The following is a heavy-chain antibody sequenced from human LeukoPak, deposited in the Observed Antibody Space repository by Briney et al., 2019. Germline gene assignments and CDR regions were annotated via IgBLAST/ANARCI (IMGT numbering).Heavy chain of an antibody. CDR2: IYYSGST. CDR3: ARDRTDGGLPYYFDY. J-gene: IGHJ4*02. Sequence: SETLSLTCTVSGGSISSYYWSWIRQPPGKGLEWIGYIYYSGSTNYNPSLKSRVTISVDTSKNQFSLKLSSVTAADTAAYYCARDRTDGGLPYYFDYWGQGALVTVSS. CDR1: GGSISSYY. V-gene: IGHV4-59*01. D-gene: IGHD4-23*01.